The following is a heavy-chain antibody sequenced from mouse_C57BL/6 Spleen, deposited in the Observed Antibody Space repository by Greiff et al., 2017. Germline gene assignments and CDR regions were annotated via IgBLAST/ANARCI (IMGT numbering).Heavy chain of an antibody. D-gene: IGHD1-1*01. V-gene: IGHV1-53*01. CDR3: ARGGYGSSWVDY. CDR1: GYTFTSYW. CDR2: INPSNGGT. Sequence: QVQLQQPGTELVKPGASVKLSCKASGYTFTSYWMHWVKQRPGQGLEWIGNINPSNGGTNYNEKFKSKATLTVDKSSSTACMQLSSLTSEDSAVYYCARGGYGSSWVDYWGQGTTLTVSS. J-gene: IGHJ2*01.